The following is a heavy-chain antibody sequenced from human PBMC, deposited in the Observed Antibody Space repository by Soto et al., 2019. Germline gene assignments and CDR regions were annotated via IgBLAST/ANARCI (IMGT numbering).Heavy chain of an antibody. CDR2: IYYSGYT. CDR3: ARHNGPLYVGYYYDMDV. CDR1: GGPISSSSYY. D-gene: IGHD3-16*01. J-gene: IGHJ6*02. V-gene: IGHV4-39*01. Sequence: PSETLSLTFTVSGGPISSSSYYWGWIRQSPGKGLEWIGSIYYSGYTYYNPSLKSRVTISVDTSKNQFSLKLSSVTAADTAVYYCARHNGPLYVGYYYDMDVWGQGTTVTVSS.